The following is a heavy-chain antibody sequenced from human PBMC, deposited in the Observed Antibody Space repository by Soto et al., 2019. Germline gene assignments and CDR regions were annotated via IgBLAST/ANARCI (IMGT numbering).Heavy chain of an antibody. Sequence: QVQLQEPGPGLVKPSGTLSLTCAVSGGAISSSNWWSWVRQTPGMRLEWSGETHHSGSTNYNPSLKSRVTISVDKSKNQFSLKLSSVTAADTALYYCAREGSGSSFFDYWGQGTLVTVSS. CDR2: THHSGST. J-gene: IGHJ4*02. CDR1: GGAISSSNW. D-gene: IGHD3-10*01. CDR3: AREGSGSSFFDY. V-gene: IGHV4-4*02.